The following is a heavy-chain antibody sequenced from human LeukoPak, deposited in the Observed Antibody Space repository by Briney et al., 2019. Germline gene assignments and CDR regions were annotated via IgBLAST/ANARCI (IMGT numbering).Heavy chain of an antibody. CDR2: IYYSGST. Sequence: SETLSLTCTVSGGSISSSSYYWGWIRQPPGKGLEWIVSIYYSGSTYYNPSLKSRVTISVDTSKNQFSLKLSSVTAADTAVYYCARANPPSLWFGELVMDVWGQGTTVTVSS. V-gene: IGHV4-39*01. CDR3: ARANPPSLWFGELVMDV. J-gene: IGHJ6*02. CDR1: GGSISSSSYY. D-gene: IGHD3-10*01.